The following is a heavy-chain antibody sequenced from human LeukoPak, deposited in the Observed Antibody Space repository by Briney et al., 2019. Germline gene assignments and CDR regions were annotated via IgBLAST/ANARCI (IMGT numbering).Heavy chain of an antibody. CDR1: GFTFSSYS. J-gene: IGHJ4*02. D-gene: IGHD6-19*01. V-gene: IGHV3-21*01. CDR3: AGSPPYGGAVAGLSIYFDY. Sequence: PGGSLRLSCAASGFTFSSYSRNWVRQAPGKGLEWVSSISSSSSYIYYADSVKGRFTISRDNAKNSLYLQLNSLRAEDTAVYYCAGSPPYGGAVAGLSIYFDYWGQGTLVTVSS. CDR2: ISSSSSYI.